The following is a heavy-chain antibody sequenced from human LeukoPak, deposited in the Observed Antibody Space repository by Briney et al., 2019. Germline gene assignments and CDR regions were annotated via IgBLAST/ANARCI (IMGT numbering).Heavy chain of an antibody. CDR2: ISGSGGST. V-gene: IGHV3-23*01. Sequence: GGSLRLSCAASGFTFSSYGMSWVRQAPGKGLEWVSAISGSGGSTYYADSVKGRFTISRDNSKNTLYLQMSSLRAEDTAVYYCAKWGVITPYYFDYWGQGTLVTVSS. CDR1: GFTFSSYG. CDR3: AKWGVITPYYFDY. D-gene: IGHD3-10*01. J-gene: IGHJ4*02.